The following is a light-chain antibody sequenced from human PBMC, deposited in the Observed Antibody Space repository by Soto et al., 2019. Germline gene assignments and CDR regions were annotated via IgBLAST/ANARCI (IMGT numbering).Light chain of an antibody. CDR1: QSLSSY. V-gene: IGKV3-20*01. Sequence: EIVLTQSPGTLSLSPGERATLSCRASQSLSSYLAWYQQKPGQAPRLLIYGASSRATGIPDRCSGSGSGTDFTLTISRVEPEDFAVYHCQQFASSPLTFGQGTKVEIK. J-gene: IGKJ1*01. CDR2: GAS. CDR3: QQFASSPLT.